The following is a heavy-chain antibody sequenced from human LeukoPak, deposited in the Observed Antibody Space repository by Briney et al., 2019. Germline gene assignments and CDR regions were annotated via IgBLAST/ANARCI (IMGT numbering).Heavy chain of an antibody. CDR2: IRYDGSNK. CDR1: GFTFISYG. CDR3: AKDIVVVVAATDDY. Sequence: GGSLRLSCAASGFTFISYGMYWVRQAPGKGLESVAFIRYDGSNKYYADSVKGRFTVSRDNSKNTLYLQMKSLRAEDTAVYYCAKDIVVVVAATDDYWGQGTLVTVSS. V-gene: IGHV3-30*02. D-gene: IGHD2-15*01. J-gene: IGHJ4*02.